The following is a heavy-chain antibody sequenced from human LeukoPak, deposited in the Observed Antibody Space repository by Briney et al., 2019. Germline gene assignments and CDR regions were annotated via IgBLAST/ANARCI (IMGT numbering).Heavy chain of an antibody. CDR1: GYTFTSYG. D-gene: IGHD2-8*01. V-gene: IGHV1-69*13. J-gene: IGHJ4*02. CDR2: IIPIFGTA. Sequence: GASVKVSCKASGYTFTSYGISWVRQAPGQGLEWMGGIIPIFGTANYAQKFQGRVTITADESTSTAYMELSSLRSEDTAVYYCAGSLGYCTSNVCYLKYWGQGTLVTVSS. CDR3: AGSLGYCTSNVCYLKY.